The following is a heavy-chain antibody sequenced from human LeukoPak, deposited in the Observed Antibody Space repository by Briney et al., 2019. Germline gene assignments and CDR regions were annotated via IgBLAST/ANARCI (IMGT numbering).Heavy chain of an antibody. J-gene: IGHJ3*02. V-gene: IGHV4-61*01. Sequence: SETLSLTCTVSGGSVSSGSYYWSWSRQPPGKGLGWLGHIYYSGSTNYNPSLKSRVTISVDTSKNQFSLKLSSVTAADTAIYYCARWLQLDDAFDIWGQGTMVIVSS. CDR2: IYYSGST. CDR1: GGSVSSGSYY. CDR3: ARWLQLDDAFDI. D-gene: IGHD5-24*01.